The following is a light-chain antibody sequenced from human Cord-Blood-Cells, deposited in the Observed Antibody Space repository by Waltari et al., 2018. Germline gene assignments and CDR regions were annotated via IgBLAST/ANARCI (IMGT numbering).Light chain of an antibody. J-gene: IGKJ1*01. V-gene: IGKV3D-15*01. CDR3: QQYNNWPPGGT. CDR2: GAS. CDR1: QSVSSN. Sequence: IETTQCPSTLSVSSGERATLPGRASQSVSSNLALYQQQTGQAPRLLIYGASNRATGIPARFSGSGSGTEFTLTISSLQSEDFAVYYWQQYNNWPPGGTFGQGTKVEIK.